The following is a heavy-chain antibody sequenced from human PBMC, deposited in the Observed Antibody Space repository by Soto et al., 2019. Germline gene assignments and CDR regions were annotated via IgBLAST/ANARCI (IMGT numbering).Heavy chain of an antibody. D-gene: IGHD6-19*01. CDR3: ARVSPGNLIGVAGPGDC. J-gene: IGHJ4*02. Sequence: GGSLRLSCEASGFTLRDYTINWVRQAPGKGLEWVSSFSTTTPYIYYADSVKGRFTVARDNAKNSLYLQMNSLRVDDTALYYCARVSPGNLIGVAGPGDCWGQGTLVTVSS. V-gene: IGHV3-21*01. CDR2: FSTTTPYI. CDR1: GFTLRDYT.